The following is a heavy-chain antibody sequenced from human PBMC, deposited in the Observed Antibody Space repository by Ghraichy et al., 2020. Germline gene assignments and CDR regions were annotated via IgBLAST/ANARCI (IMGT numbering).Heavy chain of an antibody. Sequence: SETLALPCAVYGGSFSVYYWTWTRHPPGKGLDWFGEINHSGSTNYNPPLNSQVPISVDTSKNQFSLKLSSVTAADAAVYYCERDPAAAGSSYFDLWGRGTLVTVSS. V-gene: IGHV4-34*01. CDR1: GGSFSVYY. CDR2: INHSGST. CDR3: ERDPAAAGSSYFDL. J-gene: IGHJ2*01. D-gene: IGHD6-13*01.